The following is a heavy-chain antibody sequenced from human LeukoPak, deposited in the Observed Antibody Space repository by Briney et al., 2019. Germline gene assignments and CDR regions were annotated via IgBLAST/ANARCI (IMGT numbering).Heavy chain of an antibody. CDR2: INPNSGGT. J-gene: IGHJ4*02. Sequence: GASVKVSCKASGYTFTDYYMHWVRQAPGQGLEWMGWINPNSGGTNYAQKFQGRVTMTRDTSISTAYMELSRLRSDDTAVYYCASIRGYSSGWSPGDYWGQGTLVTVSS. V-gene: IGHV1-2*02. D-gene: IGHD6-19*01. CDR1: GYTFTDYY. CDR3: ASIRGYSSGWSPGDY.